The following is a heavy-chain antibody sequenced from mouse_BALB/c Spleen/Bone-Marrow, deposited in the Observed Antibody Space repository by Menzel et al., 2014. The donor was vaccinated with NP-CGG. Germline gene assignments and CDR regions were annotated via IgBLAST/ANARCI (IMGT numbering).Heavy chain of an antibody. CDR2: IRNKANGYTT. Sequence: EVKLVESGGGLVQPGGSLRLSCATSGFTFTDYYMSWVRQPPGKALGWLGFIRNKANGYTTEYSVSVKGRFTISRDNSQSILYLQMNTLRAEDSATYYCARDNYYGSSYIWYFDVWGAGTTVTVSS. CDR1: GFTFTDYY. D-gene: IGHD1-1*01. V-gene: IGHV7-3*02. CDR3: ARDNYYGSSYIWYFDV. J-gene: IGHJ1*01.